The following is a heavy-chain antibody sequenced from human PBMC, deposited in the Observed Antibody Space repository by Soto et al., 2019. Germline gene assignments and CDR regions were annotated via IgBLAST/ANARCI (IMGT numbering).Heavy chain of an antibody. V-gene: IGHV4-30-4*01. CDR1: AGFPRSCGYY. J-gene: IGHJ4*02. CDR3: ASMRDYYGSGRSKPIDY. D-gene: IGHD3-10*01. Sequence: KLSVTYTVSAGFPRSCGYYWSWIRQATGKGLEWIGYIYYSGSTYYNPSLKSRVSISVDTSKNQFSLKLSSVTAADAAVYYCASMRDYYGSGRSKPIDYWGQGTLVTVS. CDR2: IYYSGST.